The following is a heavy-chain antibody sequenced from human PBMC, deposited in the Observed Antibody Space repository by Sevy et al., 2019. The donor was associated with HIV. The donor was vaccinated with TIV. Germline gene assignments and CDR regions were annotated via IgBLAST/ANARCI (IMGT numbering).Heavy chain of an antibody. Sequence: KQSQTLSLTCGVSGGSISSSNWWHWVRQPPGKGLEWIGEIYHSGSTNYNPSLKSRVTISVDNSKNQFSLKSNSVTAADTAVYYCSRGFDTPRGFDPWGQGTLVTVSS. CDR2: IYHSGST. CDR1: GGSISSSNW. D-gene: IGHD3-10*01. CDR3: SRGFDTPRGFDP. V-gene: IGHV4-4*02. J-gene: IGHJ5*02.